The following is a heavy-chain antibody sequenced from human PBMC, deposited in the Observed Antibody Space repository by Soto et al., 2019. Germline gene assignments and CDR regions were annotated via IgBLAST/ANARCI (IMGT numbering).Heavy chain of an antibody. V-gene: IGHV1-18*04. CDR2: ISAYNGNT. CDR3: ARDIRVVVTRRGSNYYYGMDV. J-gene: IGHJ6*02. CDR1: GYTFTSYG. Sequence: QVQLVQSGAEVKKPGASGKVSCKASGYTFTSYGISWVRQAPGQGLEWMGWISAYNGNTNYAQKLQGRVTMTTDTSPSTAYMELRSLRSDDTAVYYCARDIRVVVTRRGSNYYYGMDVWGQGTTVTVSS. D-gene: IGHD2-15*01.